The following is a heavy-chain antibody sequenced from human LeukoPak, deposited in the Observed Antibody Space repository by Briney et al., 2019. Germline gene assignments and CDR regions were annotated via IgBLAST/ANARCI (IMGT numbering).Heavy chain of an antibody. V-gene: IGHV4-39*02. Sequence: PSETLSLTCTVSGGSISSSSYYWGWIRQPPGKGLEWIGSIYYSGSTYYNPSLKSRVTISVDTSKNQFSLKLSSVTAADTAVYYCARDQYYYDSSGYYFGWFDPWGQGTLVTVSS. CDR1: GGSISSSSYY. J-gene: IGHJ5*02. CDR2: IYYSGST. CDR3: ARDQYYYDSSGYYFGWFDP. D-gene: IGHD3-22*01.